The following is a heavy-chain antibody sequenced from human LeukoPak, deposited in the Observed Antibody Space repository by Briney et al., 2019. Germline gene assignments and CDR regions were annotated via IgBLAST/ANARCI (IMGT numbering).Heavy chain of an antibody. CDR1: GGSISTYY. D-gene: IGHD1-7*01. Sequence: SETLSLTCTVSGGSISTYYWSWIRQPPGKGLEWIGYIYYSGSTNYNPSLRSRVTISVDTSKNQFSLKLSSVTAADTAVYYCARDNWNYGSSMDVWGQGTTVTVSS. CDR2: IYYSGST. CDR3: ARDNWNYGSSMDV. J-gene: IGHJ6*02. V-gene: IGHV4-59*01.